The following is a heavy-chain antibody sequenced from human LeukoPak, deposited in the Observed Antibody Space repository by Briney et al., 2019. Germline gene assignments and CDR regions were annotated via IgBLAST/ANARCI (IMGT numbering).Heavy chain of an antibody. V-gene: IGHV4-61*02. Sequence: SETLSLTCTVSGGSISSGSYYWSWIRQPAGKGLEWIGRIYTSGSTNYNPSLKSRVTISVDTSKNQFSLKLSSVTAADTAVYYCARDLRGYSSSHDAFDIWGQGTMVTVSS. CDR3: ARDLRGYSSSHDAFDI. D-gene: IGHD6-13*01. CDR1: GGSISSGSYY. J-gene: IGHJ3*02. CDR2: IYTSGST.